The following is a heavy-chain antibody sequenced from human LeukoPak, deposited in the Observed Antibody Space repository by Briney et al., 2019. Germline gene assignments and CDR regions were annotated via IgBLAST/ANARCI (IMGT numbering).Heavy chain of an antibody. J-gene: IGHJ4*02. CDR2: ISGSGYTT. D-gene: IGHD3-22*01. CDR1: GFTFSNYA. V-gene: IGHV3-23*01. Sequence: PGGSLRLSCAASGFTFSNYAMSWVRQAPGKGLEWVSAISGSGYTTYYADSVKGRFTISRDNSKNTLYLQMHSLRAEDTAVYYCARRAGDYSHPYDYWGQGTLVTVSS. CDR3: ARRAGDYSHPYDY.